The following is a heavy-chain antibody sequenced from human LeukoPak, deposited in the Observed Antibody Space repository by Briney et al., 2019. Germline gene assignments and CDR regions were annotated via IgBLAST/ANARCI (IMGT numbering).Heavy chain of an antibody. CDR1: GFTFSSYG. D-gene: IGHD2-21*02. J-gene: IGHJ3*02. V-gene: IGHV3-33*01. CDR2: IWHDGNNY. CDR3: ARDPAYCGGDCYSVYQDAFDI. Sequence: PGRSLRLSCAASGFTFSSYGMHWVRQAPGKGLDWVAVIWHDGNNYYYADSVKGRFTISRDSSKDTLYLQINSLRAEDTAVYYCARDPAYCGGDCYSVYQDAFDIWGQGTRVTVSS.